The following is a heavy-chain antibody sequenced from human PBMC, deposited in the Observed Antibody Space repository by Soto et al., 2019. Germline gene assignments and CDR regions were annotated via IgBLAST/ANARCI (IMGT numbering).Heavy chain of an antibody. Sequence: QLHLQESGPGLVKPSETLFLTCSVSGDSISSSPYYWGWIRQPPGKGLEWSGSIYHRGNTYYNPSLKSRVTISVDTSKNQFSLTLSSVTAADTAVYYCARHGITMIVVVITDNWFDPWGQGTLVTVSS. V-gene: IGHV4-39*01. J-gene: IGHJ5*02. CDR3: ARHGITMIVVVITDNWFDP. CDR2: IYHRGNT. CDR1: GDSISSSPYY. D-gene: IGHD3-22*01.